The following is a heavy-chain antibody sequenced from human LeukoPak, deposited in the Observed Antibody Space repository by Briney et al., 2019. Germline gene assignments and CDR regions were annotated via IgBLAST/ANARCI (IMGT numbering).Heavy chain of an antibody. V-gene: IGHV4-61*08. J-gene: IGHJ5*02. CDR2: IYYSGST. D-gene: IGHD6-13*01. Sequence: SETLSLTCTVSGGSISSGDYYWSWIRQPPGKGLEWIGYIYYSGSTNYNPSLKSRVTISVDTSKNQFSLKLSSVTAADTAVYYCARSYSSSWFDPWGQGTLVTVSS. CDR3: ARSYSSSWFDP. CDR1: GGSISSGDYY.